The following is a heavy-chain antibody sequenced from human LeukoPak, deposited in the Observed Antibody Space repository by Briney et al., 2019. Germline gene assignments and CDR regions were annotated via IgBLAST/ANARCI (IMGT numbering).Heavy chain of an antibody. D-gene: IGHD5-18*01. CDR2: ISAYNGNT. V-gene: IGHV1-18*01. CDR1: GYTFTIYD. CDR3: ARGYSYGTYYFDY. J-gene: IGHJ4*02. Sequence: ASVKVSCKASGYTFTIYDINWVRQAPGQGLEWMGWISAYNGNTNYAQKLQGRVTMTTDTSTSTAYMKLRSLRSDDTAVYYCARGYSYGTYYFDYWGQGTLVTVSS.